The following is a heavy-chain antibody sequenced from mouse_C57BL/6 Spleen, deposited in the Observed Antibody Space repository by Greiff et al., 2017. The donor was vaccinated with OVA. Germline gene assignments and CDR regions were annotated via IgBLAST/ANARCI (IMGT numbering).Heavy chain of an antibody. J-gene: IGHJ4*01. CDR3: ARAYTMVTTDYAMDY. CDR2: IFPGSGST. V-gene: IGHV1-75*01. CDR1: GYSFTDYY. Sequence: VQLVESGPELVKPGASVKISCKASGYSFTDYYINWVKQRPGQGLEWIGWIFPGSGSTYYNEKFKGKATLTVDKSSSTAYMLLSSLTSEDSAVYFCARAYTMVTTDYAMDYWGQGTSVTVSS. D-gene: IGHD2-2*01.